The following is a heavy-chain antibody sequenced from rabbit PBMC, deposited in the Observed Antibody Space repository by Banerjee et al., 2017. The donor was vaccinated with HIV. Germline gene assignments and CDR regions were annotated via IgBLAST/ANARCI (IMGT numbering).Heavy chain of an antibody. CDR3: ARDLAGVIGWNFDL. CDR1: GFDFSSNA. V-gene: IGHV1S40*01. CDR2: INTSSGNT. J-gene: IGHJ4*01. D-gene: IGHD4-1*01. Sequence: QSLEESGGDLVQPGASLTLTCKASGFDFSSNAMCWVRQAPGKGPEWIACINTSSGNTVYATWAKGRFTISRTSSTTVALQMTSLTAADTATYFCARDLAGVIGWNFDLWGPGTLVTVS.